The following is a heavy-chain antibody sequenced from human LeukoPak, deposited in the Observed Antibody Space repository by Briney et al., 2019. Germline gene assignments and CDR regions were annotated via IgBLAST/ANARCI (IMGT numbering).Heavy chain of an antibody. D-gene: IGHD4-17*01. J-gene: IGHJ4*02. V-gene: IGHV4-39*07. CDR1: GGSVSSSNFY. CDR3: ASPSLMSGEPSYFDF. Sequence: PSQTLSLTCTVSGGSVSSSNFYWAWIRPPPGKGLEWVASIYYTGNTFYHPSLKSRGTLSLDTSKNQFSLKLTSVTAADTAVYYCASPSLMSGEPSYFDFWGQGTLVTVSS. CDR2: IYYTGNT.